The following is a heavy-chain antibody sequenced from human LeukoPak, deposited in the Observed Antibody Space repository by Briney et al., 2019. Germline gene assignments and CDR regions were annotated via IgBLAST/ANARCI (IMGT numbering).Heavy chain of an antibody. CDR1: GFTVSSNF. CDR3: ARDPAGYSGYAQNY. J-gene: IGHJ4*02. V-gene: IGHV3-66*01. Sequence: GGSLRLSCAASGFTVSSNFINWVRQAPGKGLEWVSVFYRGGSTYYADSVKGRFTISRDNSKNTLYLQMNSLRAEDTAVYYCARDPAGYSGYAQNYWGQGTLATVSS. CDR2: FYRGGST. D-gene: IGHD5-12*01.